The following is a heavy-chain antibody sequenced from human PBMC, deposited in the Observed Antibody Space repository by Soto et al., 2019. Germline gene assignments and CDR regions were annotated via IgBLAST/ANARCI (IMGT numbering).Heavy chain of an antibody. CDR2: ISGSGGST. J-gene: IGHJ3*02. D-gene: IGHD3-9*01. CDR3: AKDRRLLRYFDPADAFDI. Sequence: EVQLLESGGGLVQPGGSLRLSCAASGFTFSSYAMSWVRQAPGKGLEWVSAISGSGGSTYYADSVKGRFTISRDNSNNTLYLQMNSLRAEDTAVYYCAKDRRLLRYFDPADAFDIWGQGTMVTVSS. V-gene: IGHV3-23*01. CDR1: GFTFSSYA.